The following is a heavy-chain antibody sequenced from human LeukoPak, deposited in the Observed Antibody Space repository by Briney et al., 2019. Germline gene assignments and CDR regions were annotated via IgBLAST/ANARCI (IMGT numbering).Heavy chain of an antibody. J-gene: IGHJ4*02. CDR2: ISGSGGST. D-gene: IGHD6-19*01. V-gene: IGHV3-23*01. CDR1: GFTFNNYG. Sequence: GGSLRLSRAASGFTFNNYGMSWVRQAPGKGLEWVSAISGSGGSTFYADSVKGRFTISRDNSKNTLYLQMNSLRAEDTAVYYCAKISGYTSGWYSDWGQGTLVTVSS. CDR3: AKISGYTSGWYSD.